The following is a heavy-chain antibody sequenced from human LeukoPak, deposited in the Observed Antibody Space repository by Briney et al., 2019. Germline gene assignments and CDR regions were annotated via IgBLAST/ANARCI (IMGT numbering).Heavy chain of an antibody. D-gene: IGHD1-14*01. J-gene: IGHJ4*02. CDR2: INPDGGST. CDR3: ARAPRNSSTMLDY. Sequence: ASVKVSCKASGYTSTSYWIQWVRQAPGRGLEWMGLINPDGGSTAYAHRFQGRVIMTRDTSTSTAYMDLSSLRSEDTAVYHCARAPRNSSTMLDYWGQGTLVTVSS. CDR1: GYTSTSYW. V-gene: IGHV1-46*01.